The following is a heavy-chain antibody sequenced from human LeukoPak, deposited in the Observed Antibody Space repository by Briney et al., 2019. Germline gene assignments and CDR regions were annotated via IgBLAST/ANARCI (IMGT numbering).Heavy chain of an antibody. CDR2: IDHSGST. D-gene: IGHD3-9*01. J-gene: IGHJ6*03. V-gene: IGHV4-34*01. CDR1: GGSFCGYY. CDR3: ARVKRLAYYYYYMDV. Sequence: PSETLSLTCAVYGGSFCGYYWSWIRQPPGKGLEWIGEIDHSGSTNYNPSLRSRVTISVDTSKNQFSLKLSSVTAADTAVYYCARVKRLAYYYYYMDVWGKGTTVTVSS.